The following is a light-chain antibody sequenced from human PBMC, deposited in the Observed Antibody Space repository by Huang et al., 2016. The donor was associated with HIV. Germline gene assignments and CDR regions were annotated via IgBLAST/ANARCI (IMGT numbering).Light chain of an antibody. V-gene: IGKV1-33*01. CDR3: QQYDDVSIS. CDR2: DAS. CDR1: QDIGNN. Sequence: DIQVPQSPSSLSASVGARVTITCQASQDIGNNFNWYQQKSGKAPKFLIYDASTLERGVPSSFSGRGSGTHFTLTITNLQPEDFATYYCQQYDDVSISFGGGTKVDI. J-gene: IGKJ4*01.